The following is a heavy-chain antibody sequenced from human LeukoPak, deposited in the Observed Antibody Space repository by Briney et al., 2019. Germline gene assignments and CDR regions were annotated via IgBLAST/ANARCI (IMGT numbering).Heavy chain of an antibody. CDR3: ARLMGNVTTYGY. CDR2: ITPDGSGD. J-gene: IGHJ4*02. CDR1: GFTFSNPW. Sequence: GGSLRLSCAASGFTFSNPWMSWVRQAPGRGLEWVASITPDGSGDYYMDSVKGRFTISRDNAENSLYLQMNSLGAEDTAVYYCARLMGNVTTYGYWGQGTLVTVSS. D-gene: IGHD4-11*01. V-gene: IGHV3-7*01.